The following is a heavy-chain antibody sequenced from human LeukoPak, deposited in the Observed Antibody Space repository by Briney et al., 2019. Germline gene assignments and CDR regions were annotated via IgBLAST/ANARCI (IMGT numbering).Heavy chain of an antibody. CDR2: ISGSDGST. Sequence: GGSLRLSCAASGFTFSPYALSWVRQAPGKGLEWVSSISGSDGSTFYADSVKGRFSISRDNSKDTLYLHMNSLRAEDTALYYCATASYSSGPYYYGMDVWGHGTTVTVSS. CDR1: GFTFSPYA. J-gene: IGHJ6*02. D-gene: IGHD6-19*01. CDR3: ATASYSSGPYYYGMDV. V-gene: IGHV3-23*01.